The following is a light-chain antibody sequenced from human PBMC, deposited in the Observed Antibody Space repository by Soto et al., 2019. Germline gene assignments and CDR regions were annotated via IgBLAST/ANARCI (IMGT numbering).Light chain of an antibody. CDR3: QQLNSYLSIT. V-gene: IGKV1-9*01. CDR2: AAS. J-gene: IGKJ5*01. CDR1: QGIRSD. Sequence: IQLTQSPSSLSASVGDRVTITCRASQGIRSDLAWYQQKPGKAPKLLIYAASTLQSGVPSRFSGSGSGTDFTLTISSLQPEDFATYYCQQLNSYLSITFGQGTRLEIK.